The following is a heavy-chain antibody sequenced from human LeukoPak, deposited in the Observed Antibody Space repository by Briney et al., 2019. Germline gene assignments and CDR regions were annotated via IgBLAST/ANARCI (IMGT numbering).Heavy chain of an antibody. CDR3: ARDRDDCSGGSCYYYYYYMDV. V-gene: IGHV3-48*04. Sequence: GGSLRLSCAASGFTFSSYSMNWVRQAPGKGLEWVSYISSSSSTIYYADSVKGRFTISRGNAKNSLYLQMNSLRAEDTAVYYCARDRDDCSGGSCYYYYYYMDVWGKGTTVTVSS. CDR1: GFTFSSYS. D-gene: IGHD2-15*01. J-gene: IGHJ6*03. CDR2: ISSSSSTI.